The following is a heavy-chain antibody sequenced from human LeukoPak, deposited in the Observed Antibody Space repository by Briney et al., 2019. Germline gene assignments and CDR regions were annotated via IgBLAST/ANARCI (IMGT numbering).Heavy chain of an antibody. CDR2: IYYSGST. V-gene: IGHV4-61*01. D-gene: IGHD6-19*01. CDR3: ARDIAVAGRDAFDI. Sequence: SETLSLTCTVSGGSISSGSYYWSWIRQPPGKGLEWIGYIYYSGSTNYNPSLKSRVTISVDTSKNQFSLKLSSVTAADTAVYYCARDIAVAGRDAFDIWGQGTMVTVSS. J-gene: IGHJ3*02. CDR1: GGSISSGSYY.